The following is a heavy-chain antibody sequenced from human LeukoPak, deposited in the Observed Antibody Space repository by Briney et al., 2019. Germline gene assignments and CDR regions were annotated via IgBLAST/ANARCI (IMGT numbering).Heavy chain of an antibody. Sequence: ASVKVSSTTSGYTSTTYAMPWVRQAPGQRLERMGWINAGNGNTHYSQKFQGRVTITRDTSASTAYMELRSLSSEHTAASSCAREGAASGPCFDPWGQGTLVTVSS. D-gene: IGHD2-15*01. CDR1: GYTSTTYA. J-gene: IGHJ5*02. CDR2: INAGNGNT. CDR3: AREGAASGPCFDP. V-gene: IGHV1-3*01.